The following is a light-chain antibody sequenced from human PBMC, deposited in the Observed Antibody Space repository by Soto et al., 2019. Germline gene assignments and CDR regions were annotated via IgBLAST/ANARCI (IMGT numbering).Light chain of an antibody. CDR1: RKIESW. CDR2: DAS. CDR3: QHCDTYGA. J-gene: IGKJ1*01. V-gene: IGKV1-5*01. Sequence: DIQMTQSPSTLSASLGDRVTITCRASRKIESWLAWYQQKPGKAPRLLIYDASTLENGVPSRFSGGGSGTEFTLTSSSLQPDDNATYYCQHCDTYGAFGQGTKVEVE.